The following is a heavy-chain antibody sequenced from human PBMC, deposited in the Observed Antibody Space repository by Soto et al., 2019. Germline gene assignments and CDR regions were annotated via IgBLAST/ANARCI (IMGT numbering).Heavy chain of an antibody. D-gene: IGHD3-10*02. Sequence: GGSLRLSCAASGFTFKNAWMSWVRQAPGKGLEWVGRIKTKADAGTTDYAAPVKGRFTISRDDSKNTLYLQMNSLKNEDTALYFCTTDGATIFFDPRGQGTLVTVSS. J-gene: IGHJ5*02. V-gene: IGHV3-15*01. CDR1: GFTFKNAW. CDR3: TTDGATIFFDP. CDR2: IKTKADAGTT.